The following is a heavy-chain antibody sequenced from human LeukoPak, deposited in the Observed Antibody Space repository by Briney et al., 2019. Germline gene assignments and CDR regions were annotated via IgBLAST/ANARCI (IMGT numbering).Heavy chain of an antibody. V-gene: IGHV1-69*06. D-gene: IGHD4-11*01. J-gene: IGHJ4*02. Sequence: ASVKVSCKASGYTFTSYDINWVRQAPGQGLEWMGGIIPIFGTANYAQKFQGRVTITADKSTSTAYMELSSLRSEDTAVYYCARGYSNYLPRYWGQGTLVTVSS. CDR3: ARGYSNYLPRY. CDR2: IIPIFGTA. CDR1: GYTFTSYD.